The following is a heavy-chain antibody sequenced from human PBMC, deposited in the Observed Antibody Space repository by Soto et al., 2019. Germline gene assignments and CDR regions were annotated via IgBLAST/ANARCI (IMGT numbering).Heavy chain of an antibody. CDR3: AKEYDAAVTSPWAKDYYYGMDV. J-gene: IGHJ6*01. CDR1: GFTFSTYG. CDR2: IAYHGSSK. V-gene: IGHV3-30*18. D-gene: IGHD6-13*01. Sequence: QVQLVESGGGVVQPGRSLRLSCGASGFTFSTYGIHWVRQAPGKGLEWVAFIAYHGSSKYYADSVQGRFTISRDNSTNTVYLEVNSLRPEDTSVYYCAKEYDAAVTSPWAKDYYYGMDVWGQGTTVTVSS.